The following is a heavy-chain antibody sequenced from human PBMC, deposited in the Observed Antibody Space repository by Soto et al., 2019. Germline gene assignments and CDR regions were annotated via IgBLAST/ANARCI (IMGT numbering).Heavy chain of an antibody. D-gene: IGHD2-15*01. CDR2: IYHSGAT. CDR3: ARDSGARRHYGMDV. Sequence: PWETLSLTCAVSGGCISSEYWWRWVRQAPGKGLEWIGEIYHSGATHYTPSLKSRVTISLDKSKNHFSLKLDSVTAADTAVYYCARDSGARRHYGMDVWGQGTTVTVSS. J-gene: IGHJ6*02. CDR1: GGCISSEYW. V-gene: IGHV4-4*02.